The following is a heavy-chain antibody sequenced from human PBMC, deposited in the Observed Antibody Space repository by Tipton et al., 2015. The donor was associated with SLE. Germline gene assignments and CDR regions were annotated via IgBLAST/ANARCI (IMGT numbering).Heavy chain of an antibody. D-gene: IGHD1-26*01. Sequence: TLSLTCTVSGGSISSSSYYWGWIRQPPGKGLEWIGSIYYSGSTYYNPSLKSRVTISVDTSKNQFSLKLSSVTAADTAVYYCARNGGGSFYAFDIWGQGTMVTVSS. V-gene: IGHV4-39*01. CDR2: IYYSGST. CDR1: GGSISSSSYY. CDR3: ARNGGGSFYAFDI. J-gene: IGHJ3*02.